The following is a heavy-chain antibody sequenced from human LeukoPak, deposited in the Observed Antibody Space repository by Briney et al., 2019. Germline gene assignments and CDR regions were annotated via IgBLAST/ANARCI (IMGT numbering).Heavy chain of an antibody. CDR1: GFTFSDYY. D-gene: IGHD3-10*01. J-gene: IGHJ5*02. CDR3: ARDAYYYGSGSYYRDVGFDP. CDR2: ISSSGSTI. V-gene: IGHV3-11*01. Sequence: GGSLRLSCAASGFTFSDYYMSWIRQAPGKGLEWVSYISSSGSTIYYADSVKGRFTISGDNAKNSLYLQMNSLRAEDTAVYYCARDAYYYGSGSYYRDVGFDPWGQGTLVTVSS.